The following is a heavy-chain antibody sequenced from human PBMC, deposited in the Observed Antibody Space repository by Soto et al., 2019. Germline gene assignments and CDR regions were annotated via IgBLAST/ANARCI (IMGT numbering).Heavy chain of an antibody. V-gene: IGHV1-3*01. D-gene: IGHD6-19*01. CDR3: AREGSYSSGWYLNDY. J-gene: IGHJ4*02. CDR1: GYTFTSYA. Sequence: GASVKVSCKASGYTFTSYAMHWVRQAPGQRLEWMGWINAGNGNTKYSQKFQGRVTITRDTSASTAYMELSSLRSEDTAVYYCAREGSYSSGWYLNDYWGQGTLVTVSS. CDR2: INAGNGNT.